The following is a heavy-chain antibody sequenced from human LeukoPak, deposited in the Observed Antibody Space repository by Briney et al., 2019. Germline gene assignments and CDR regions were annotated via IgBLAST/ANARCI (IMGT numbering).Heavy chain of an antibody. CDR1: GFTFSSYW. D-gene: IGHD3-22*01. J-gene: IGHJ4*02. CDR3: ARHVVAVGFDY. V-gene: IGHV3-21*01. CDR2: ITSSSSYI. Sequence: GGSLRLSCAASGFTFSSYWMSWVRQAPGKGLEWVSSITSSSSYIYYADSVKGRFTISRDSAKNSLYLQMNSLRAEDTAVYYCARHVVAVGFDYWGQGTLVTVSS.